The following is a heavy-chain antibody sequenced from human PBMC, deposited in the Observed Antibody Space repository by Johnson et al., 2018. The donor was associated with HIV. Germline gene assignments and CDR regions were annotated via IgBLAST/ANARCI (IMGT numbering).Heavy chain of an antibody. CDR2: ISYDGSNK. V-gene: IGHV3-30*14. CDR1: GFTFSSYA. CDR3: ARETFPRSDAFDI. Sequence: QVQLVESGGGVVQPGRSLRLSCAASGFTFSSYAMHWVRQAPGKGLEWVAVISYDGSNKYYADSVKGRFTISRDNSKNTLYLQMNSLRAEDTGVYYCARETFPRSDAFDIWGQGTMVTVSS. D-gene: IGHD1-14*01. J-gene: IGHJ3*02.